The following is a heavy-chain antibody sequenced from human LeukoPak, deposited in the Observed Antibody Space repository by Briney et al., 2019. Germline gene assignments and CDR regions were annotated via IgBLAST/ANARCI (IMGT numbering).Heavy chain of an antibody. V-gene: IGHV3-33*06. CDR1: GFTFTNHG. CDR3: AKSNYFDSGGYYFFDY. Sequence: PGTSLRLSCAASGFTFTNHGFHWVRQAPGKGLEWVAAIWYDGSKECYADSVKGRFTIPRDNSKNTVYLQMNSLRAEDTAVYYCAKSNYFDSGGYYFFDYWGQGTLVTVSS. J-gene: IGHJ4*02. D-gene: IGHD3-22*01. CDR2: IWYDGSKE.